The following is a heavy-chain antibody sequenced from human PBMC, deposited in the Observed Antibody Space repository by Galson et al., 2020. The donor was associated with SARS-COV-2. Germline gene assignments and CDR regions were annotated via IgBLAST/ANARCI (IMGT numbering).Heavy chain of an antibody. V-gene: IGHV4-31*03. CDR2: IYYSGST. Sequence: ETSETLSLTCTVSGGSISSGGYYWSWIRQHPGKGLEWIGYIYYSGSTYYNPSLKSRVTISVDTSKNQFSLKLSSVTAADTAVYYCARDVTTVTARYFDLWGRGTRVTGSS. J-gene: IGHJ2*01. CDR3: ARDVTTVTARYFDL. CDR1: GGSISSGGYY. D-gene: IGHD4-4*01.